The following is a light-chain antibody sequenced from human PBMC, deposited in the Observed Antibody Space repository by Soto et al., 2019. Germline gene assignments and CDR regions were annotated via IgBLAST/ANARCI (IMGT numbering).Light chain of an antibody. V-gene: IGLV2-14*01. Sequence: LTQPASVSGSPGQSITISCTGTSSGVGGYNYVSWYQQHPGKAPKLMIYDVSNRPSGVSNRFSGSKSGNTASLTISGLQAEDEADYYCSSYTSSLYVFGTETKVTVL. J-gene: IGLJ1*01. CDR2: DVS. CDR3: SSYTSSLYV. CDR1: SSGVGGYNY.